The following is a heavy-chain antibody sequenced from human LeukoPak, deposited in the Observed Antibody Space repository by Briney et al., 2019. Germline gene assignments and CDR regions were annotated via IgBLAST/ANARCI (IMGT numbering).Heavy chain of an antibody. CDR1: GGSISSSNYY. J-gene: IGHJ3*02. Sequence: PSETLSLTCTVSGGSISSSNYYWGWIRQPPGKGLEWIGSISYSGSTYYNPSLKSRVTISVDRSKNQFSLKLSSVTAADTAVYYCASGWSGYHRAFDIWGQGTMVTVSS. CDR3: ASGWSGYHRAFDI. CDR2: ISYSGST. V-gene: IGHV4-39*07. D-gene: IGHD3-3*01.